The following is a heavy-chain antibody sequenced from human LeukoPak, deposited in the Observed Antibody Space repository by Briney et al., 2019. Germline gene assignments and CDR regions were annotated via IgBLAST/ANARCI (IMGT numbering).Heavy chain of an antibody. J-gene: IGHJ4*02. V-gene: IGHV3-9*01. CDR2: ISWNSGSI. Sequence: GGSLRLSCAASGFTFDDYAMHWVRQAPGKGLEWVSGISWNSGSIGHADSVKGRFTISRDNAKNSLYLQMNSLRAEDTALYYCAKADYDFWTNFDYWGQGTLVAVSS. CDR1: GFTFDDYA. D-gene: IGHD3-3*01. CDR3: AKADYDFWTNFDY.